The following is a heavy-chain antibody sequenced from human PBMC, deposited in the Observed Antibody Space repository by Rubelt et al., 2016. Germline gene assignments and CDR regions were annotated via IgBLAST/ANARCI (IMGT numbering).Heavy chain of an antibody. V-gene: IGHV3-23*04. CDR2: ISGWGGDT. J-gene: IGHJ4*02. CDR3: AKDSRYSGSYWDFDY. Sequence: EVQLVESGGGLVQPGGSLRLSCAASGFTFHSYAMSWVRQAPGRGLEWVSGISGWGGDTYYADSVKGRFTISRDNSKNTLYLQMNSLRAEDAAGYFWAKDSRYSGSYWDFDYWGQGTLVTVSS. D-gene: IGHD1-26*01. CDR1: GFTFHSYA.